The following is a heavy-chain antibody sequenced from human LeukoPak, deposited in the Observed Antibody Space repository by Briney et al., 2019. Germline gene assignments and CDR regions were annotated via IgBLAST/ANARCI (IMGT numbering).Heavy chain of an antibody. D-gene: IGHD3-3*01. V-gene: IGHV1-18*01. Sequence: GASVKVSCKASGYTFTSYGISWVRQALGQGLEWMGWISAYNGNTNYAQKLQGRVTMTTDTSTSTAYMELRSLRSDDTAVYYCARIPITIFGVTPQFDPWGQGTLVTVSS. CDR2: ISAYNGNT. CDR1: GYTFTSYG. J-gene: IGHJ5*02. CDR3: ARIPITIFGVTPQFDP.